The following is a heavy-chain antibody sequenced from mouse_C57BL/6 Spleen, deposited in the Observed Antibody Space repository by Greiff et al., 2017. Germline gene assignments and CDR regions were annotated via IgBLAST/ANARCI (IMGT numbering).Heavy chain of an antibody. CDR2: IYPRSGNT. V-gene: IGHV1-81*01. CDR3: VRTYGRSHYYAMDY. Sequence: VQLQQSGAELARPGASVKLSCKASGYTFTSYGISWVKQRTGQGLEWIGEIYPRSGNTYYNEKFKGKATLTADKSSSTAYMKIRSLTSEDSAVYFCVRTYGRSHYYAMDYWGQGTSVTVSS. D-gene: IGHD1-1*01. CDR1: GYTFTSYG. J-gene: IGHJ4*01.